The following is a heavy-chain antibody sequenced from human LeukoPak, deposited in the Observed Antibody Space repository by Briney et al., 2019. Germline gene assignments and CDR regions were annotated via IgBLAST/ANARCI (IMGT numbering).Heavy chain of an antibody. CDR2: ITSTTNYI. Sequence: GRTLRLSCAASGFPLSGYSMNWVRHAPGKGPEWVSSITSTTNYICYADSVKGRFTISRDNAKNSLYLQMHSLRAEDTAVYYCARVGYCSSSTCRNYFDYWGQGTLVTVSS. CDR1: GFPLSGYS. J-gene: IGHJ4*02. D-gene: IGHD2-2*01. CDR3: ARVGYCSSSTCRNYFDY. V-gene: IGHV3-21*01.